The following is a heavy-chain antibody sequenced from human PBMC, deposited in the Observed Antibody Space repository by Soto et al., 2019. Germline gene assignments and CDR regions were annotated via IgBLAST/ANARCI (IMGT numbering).Heavy chain of an antibody. D-gene: IGHD3-16*02. CDR2: INHSGST. V-gene: IGHV4-34*01. J-gene: IGHJ5*02. Sequence: PSETLSLTYAVYGGSFSGYYWSWIRQPPGKGLEWIGEINHSGSTNYNPSLKSRVTISVDTSKNQFSLKLSSVTAADTAVYYCARLTFGGVIVLRGYGLWWFDPWGQGTLVTVSS. CDR3: ARLTFGGVIVLRGYGLWWFDP. CDR1: GGSFSGYY.